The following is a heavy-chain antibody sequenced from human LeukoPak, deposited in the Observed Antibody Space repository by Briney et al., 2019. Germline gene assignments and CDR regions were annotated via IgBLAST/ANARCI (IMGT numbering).Heavy chain of an antibody. CDR2: IDNNGIT. V-gene: IGHV4-34*01. Sequence: SETLSLTCAGSGESFSGNFWTWIRQSPGKGLEWIGEIDNNGITNYNPSLKGRVTMSVDTTRKRFSLRLTSESAADTGVYYCARGGGGAKAFYFDYWGQGSLVTVSS. CDR3: ARGGGGAKAFYFDY. D-gene: IGHD1-26*01. CDR1: GESFSGNF. J-gene: IGHJ4*02.